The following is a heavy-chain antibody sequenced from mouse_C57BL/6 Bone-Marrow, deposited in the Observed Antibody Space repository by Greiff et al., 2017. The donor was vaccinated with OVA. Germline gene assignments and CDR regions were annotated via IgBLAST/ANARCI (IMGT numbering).Heavy chain of an antibody. CDR3: AFYGSSLYAMDY. CDR1: GYTFTDYY. J-gene: IGHJ4*01. V-gene: IGHV1-26*01. CDR2: INPNNGGT. D-gene: IGHD1-1*01. Sequence: EVKLQQSGPELVKPGASVKISCKASGYTFTDYYMNWVKQSHGKSLEWIGDINPNNGGTSYNQKFKGKATLTVDKSSSTAYMELRSLTSEDSAVYYCAFYGSSLYAMDYWGQGTSVTVSS.